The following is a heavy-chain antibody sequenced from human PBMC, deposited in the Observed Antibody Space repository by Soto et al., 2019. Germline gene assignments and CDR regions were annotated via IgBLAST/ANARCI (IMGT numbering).Heavy chain of an antibody. CDR2: IESDGSST. CDR3: ARDRADPIGDYHPLFDS. D-gene: IGHD2-21*01. Sequence: EVQLVESGGDLVQPGGSLRLSCAASGFTFSSHWMHWGRQAPGKGLVWVSRIESDGSSTNYADSVKGRFTVSRDNAKNTLYLQMNNLRAEDTAVYYCARDRADPIGDYHPLFDSWGQGTLVTVSS. J-gene: IGHJ4*02. V-gene: IGHV3-74*01. CDR1: GFTFSSHW.